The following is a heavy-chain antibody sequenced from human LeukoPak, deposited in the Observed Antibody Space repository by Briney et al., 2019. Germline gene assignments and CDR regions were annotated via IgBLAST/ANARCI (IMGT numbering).Heavy chain of an antibody. Sequence: GGSLRLSCAASGFTFSSFDMHWVRQPTGQGLEWVSTIGTAGDTYYPGSVEGRFTLSRDNAKNSLYLQMNSLTAGDTAVYYCARGLPRGKYYYMDVWGKGTTVTVSS. CDR1: GFTFSSFD. CDR2: IGTAGDT. J-gene: IGHJ6*03. V-gene: IGHV3-13*01. CDR3: ARGLPRGKYYYMDV. D-gene: IGHD1-1*01.